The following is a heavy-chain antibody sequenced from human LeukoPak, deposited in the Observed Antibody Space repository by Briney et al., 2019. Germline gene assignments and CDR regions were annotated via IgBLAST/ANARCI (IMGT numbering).Heavy chain of an antibody. Sequence: SETLSLTCTVSGGSISSPTHYWAWIRQPPGKGLEWIGSIYYTGSTYYNLSLKSRLTISVDTSKSQFSLKLSSVTTADTAVYFCARTSVSRGYWGQGTLVTVSS. CDR3: ARTSVSRGY. CDR1: GGSISSPTHY. J-gene: IGHJ4*02. CDR2: IYYTGST. V-gene: IGHV4-39*01.